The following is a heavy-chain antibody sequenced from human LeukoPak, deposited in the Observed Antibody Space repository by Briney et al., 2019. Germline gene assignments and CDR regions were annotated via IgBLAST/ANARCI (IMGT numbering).Heavy chain of an antibody. Sequence: GGSLRLSCAASGFMFSSYWMTWVRQAPGKGLEWVANIKQAGSEKSYVDSVKGRLTISRDNAKNSLYLQINSLRAEDTAVYYCARRFDIWGQGQWSPSLQ. CDR1: GFMFSSYW. CDR3: ARRFDI. V-gene: IGHV3-7*01. J-gene: IGHJ3*02. CDR2: IKQAGSEK.